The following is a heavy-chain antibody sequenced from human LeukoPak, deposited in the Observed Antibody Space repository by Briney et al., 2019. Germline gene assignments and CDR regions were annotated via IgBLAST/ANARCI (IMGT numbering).Heavy chain of an antibody. CDR3: ASAPVVPAASYYYMDV. Sequence: SMKVSCKASGGTFSSYAISWVRQAPGQGLEWMGGIIPIFGTANYAQKFQGRVTITTDESTSTAYMELSSLRSEDTAVYYCASAPVVPAASYYYMDVWGKGTTVTVSS. V-gene: IGHV1-69*05. D-gene: IGHD2-2*01. CDR1: GGTFSSYA. CDR2: IIPIFGTA. J-gene: IGHJ6*03.